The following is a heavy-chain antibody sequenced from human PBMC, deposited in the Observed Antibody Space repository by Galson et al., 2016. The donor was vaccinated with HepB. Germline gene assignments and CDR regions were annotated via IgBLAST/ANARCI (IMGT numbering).Heavy chain of an antibody. D-gene: IGHD3-10*01. CDR3: AKGKRYSDSGSYYVDY. J-gene: IGHJ4*02. Sequence: SLRLSCAASGFTFSNYAMSWVRQAPGKGLEWVSGINYSGSNTYYADSVKGRFTISRDNSKNTLYLQMNSLRVEDSAVYYCAKGKRYSDSGSYYVDYWGQGTLVTVSS. V-gene: IGHV3-23*01. CDR2: INYSGSNT. CDR1: GFTFSNYA.